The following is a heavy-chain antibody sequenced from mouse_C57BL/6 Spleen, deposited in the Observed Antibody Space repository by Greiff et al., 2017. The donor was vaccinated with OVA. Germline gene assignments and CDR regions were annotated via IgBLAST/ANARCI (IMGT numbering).Heavy chain of an antibody. Sequence: VQLKESGPVLVKPGASVKMSCKASGYTFTDYYMNWVKQSHGKSLEWIGVINPYNGGTSYNQKFKGKATLTVDKSSSTAYMELNSLTSEDSAVYYCARRDYGSMDFDYWGQGTTLTVSS. V-gene: IGHV1-19*01. J-gene: IGHJ2*01. CDR1: GYTFTDYY. CDR3: ARRDYGSMDFDY. D-gene: IGHD1-1*01. CDR2: INPYNGGT.